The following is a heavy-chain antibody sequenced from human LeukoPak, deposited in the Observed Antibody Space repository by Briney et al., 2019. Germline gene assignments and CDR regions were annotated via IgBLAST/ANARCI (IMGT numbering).Heavy chain of an antibody. D-gene: IGHD2-2*01. J-gene: IGHJ4*02. CDR2: ISGSGDYT. CDR3: AKGSEYCSRATCYPIDY. CDR1: GFTFSSYA. Sequence: GGSLRLSCAASGFTFSSYAMSWVRQAPGKGLEWVSAISGSGDYTYYIDSVKGRFTISRDNSKNTLSLQMNSLRAEDTALYYCAKGSEYCSRATCYPIDYWGQGILVTVSS. V-gene: IGHV3-23*01.